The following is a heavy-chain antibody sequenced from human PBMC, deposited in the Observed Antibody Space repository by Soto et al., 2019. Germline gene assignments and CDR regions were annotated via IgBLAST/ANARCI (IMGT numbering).Heavy chain of an antibody. V-gene: IGHV3-21*01. CDR3: ARDLNKWDSKEQLSTAGMDV. CDR2: MSSSITYI. CDR1: GFSFNTYN. Sequence: XGSLRLACAASGFSFNTYNMNWVRQAPGKGLEWVSSMSSSITYIFYADSVRGRFTISRDNAENSLYLQMSSLRAEDTAVYYCARDLNKWDSKEQLSTAGMDVWAQGTTVTVSS. D-gene: IGHD2-2*01. J-gene: IGHJ6*02.